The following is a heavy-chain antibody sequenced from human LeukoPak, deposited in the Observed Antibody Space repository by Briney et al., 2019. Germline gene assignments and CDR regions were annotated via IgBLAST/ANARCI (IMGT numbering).Heavy chain of an antibody. CDR2: ISSNGGST. Sequence: GGSLRLSCAASGFTFSSYAMHWVRQAPGKGLEYFSAISSNGGSTYYANSVKGRFTISRDNSKNTLYLQMGSLRAEDMAVYYCARASGYYDSSGYYDYWGQGTLVTVSS. J-gene: IGHJ4*02. CDR3: ARASGYYDSSGYYDY. V-gene: IGHV3-64*01. CDR1: GFTFSSYA. D-gene: IGHD3-22*01.